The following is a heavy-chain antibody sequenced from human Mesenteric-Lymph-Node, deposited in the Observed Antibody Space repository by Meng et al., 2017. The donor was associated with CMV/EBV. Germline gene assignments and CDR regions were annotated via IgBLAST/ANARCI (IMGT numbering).Heavy chain of an antibody. CDR1: GYY. Sequence: GYYMHWVRQAPGLGLEWMGRINPNSGGTNYAQKFQGRVTMTRDTSISTAYMELSRLRSDDTAVYYCARDRSINYYGSGSYYQGGFDYWGQGTLVTVSS. CDR3: ARDRSINYYGSGSYYQGGFDY. CDR2: INPNSGGT. D-gene: IGHD3-10*01. J-gene: IGHJ4*02. V-gene: IGHV1-2*06.